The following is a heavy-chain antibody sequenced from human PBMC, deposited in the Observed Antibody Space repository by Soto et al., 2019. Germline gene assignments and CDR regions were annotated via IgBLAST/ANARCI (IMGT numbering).Heavy chain of an antibody. CDR1: GGSISSGGYY. V-gene: IGHV4-31*03. J-gene: IGHJ5*02. CDR2: IYSSGSA. CDR3: ARDGKGEYTYGYWFDP. D-gene: IGHD5-18*01. Sequence: SETLSLTCTVTGGSISSGGYYWHWIRQHPRKGLENIGYIYSSGSAYYNPSLESRVTISVDTSKNQFSLELSSVTDADTAVYYCARDGKGEYTYGYWFDPWGQGTLVTVSS.